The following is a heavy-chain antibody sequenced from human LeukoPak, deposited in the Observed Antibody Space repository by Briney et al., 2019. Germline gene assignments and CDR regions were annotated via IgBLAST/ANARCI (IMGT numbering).Heavy chain of an antibody. CDR1: GFTFSSYG. Sequence: GGSLRLSCAASGFTFSSYGMHWVRQAPDKGLEWVAVIWYDGSNKYYADSVKGRFTISRDDSKNTVYLQMNSLRAEDTAVYSCAKYTSGTSYRGLDQWGQGTLVTVSS. D-gene: IGHD3-10*01. CDR3: AKYTSGTSYRGLDQ. V-gene: IGHV3-33*06. CDR2: IWYDGSNK. J-gene: IGHJ4*02.